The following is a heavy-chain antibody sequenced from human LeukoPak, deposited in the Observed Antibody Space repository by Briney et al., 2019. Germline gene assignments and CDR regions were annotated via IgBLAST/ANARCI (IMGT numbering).Heavy chain of an antibody. CDR2: IIPIFGTA. CDR3: AATNDSSGYYYRRFDY. CDR1: GGTFSSYA. V-gene: IGHV1-69*05. J-gene: IGHJ4*02. D-gene: IGHD3-22*01. Sequence: SVTVSCKASGGTFSSYAISWVRQAPGQGLEWMGGIIPIFGTANYAQKFQGRVTITTDESTSTAYMELSSLRSEDTAVYYCAATNDSSGYYYRRFDYWGQGTLVTVSS.